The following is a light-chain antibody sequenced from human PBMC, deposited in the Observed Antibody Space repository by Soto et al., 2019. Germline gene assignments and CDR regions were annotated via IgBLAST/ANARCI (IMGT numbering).Light chain of an antibody. CDR2: GVS. Sequence: QSALTQPASVSGSPGQSITISCTGTSGDVGVYNYVSWYQHHPGKVPKLLIHGVSTRPSGLSNRFSGSKSGNTAYLTISGLQAEDEADYYCTSYTTSLTLVFGGGTKLTVL. CDR1: SGDVGVYNY. CDR3: TSYTTSLTLV. V-gene: IGLV2-14*01. J-gene: IGLJ2*01.